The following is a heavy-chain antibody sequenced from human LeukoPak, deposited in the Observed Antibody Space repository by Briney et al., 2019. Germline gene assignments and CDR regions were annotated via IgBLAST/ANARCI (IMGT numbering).Heavy chain of an antibody. V-gene: IGHV4-39*01. CDR3: ARWYYYGSGNDY. CDR1: GVSISSSSYY. D-gene: IGHD3-10*01. Sequence: SETRSLTCTVSGVSISSSSYYWGWIRQPPGKGLEWIGSIYYSGSTYYNPSLKSRVTISVDTSKYQFSLKLSSVTAADTAVYYCARWYYYGSGNDYWGQGTLVTVSS. CDR2: IYYSGST. J-gene: IGHJ4*02.